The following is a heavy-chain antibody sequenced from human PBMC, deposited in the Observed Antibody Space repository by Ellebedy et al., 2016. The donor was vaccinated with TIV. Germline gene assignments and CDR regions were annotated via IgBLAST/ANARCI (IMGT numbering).Heavy chain of an antibody. D-gene: IGHD3-10*01. CDR1: GFTFNTYA. V-gene: IGHV3-23*01. J-gene: IGHJ6*02. CDR3: TKVSVSPPAMDV. Sequence: PGGSLRLSCVASGFTFNTYAMSWVRQAPGKGLAWVSVISGSGGRTYYADSGKGRFSIFRDNSKNMLYLQMKRLRGEDTGIYYCTKVSVSPPAMDVWGQGTTVTVS. CDR2: ISGSGGRT.